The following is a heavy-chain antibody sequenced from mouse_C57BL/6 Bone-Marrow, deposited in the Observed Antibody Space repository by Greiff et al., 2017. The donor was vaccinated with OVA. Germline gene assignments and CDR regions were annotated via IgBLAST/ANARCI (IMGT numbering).Heavy chain of an antibody. CDR2: INPGSGGT. CDR3: ARFYGSSWYAMDY. D-gene: IGHD1-1*01. V-gene: IGHV1-54*01. J-gene: IGHJ4*01. Sequence: QVQLQQSGAELVRPGPSVKVSCKASGYAFTNYLIEWVKQRPGQGLEWIGVINPGSGGTNYNEKFKGKATLTADKSSSTAYMQLSSLTSEDSAVYFCARFYGSSWYAMDYWGQGTSVTVSS. CDR1: GYAFTNYL.